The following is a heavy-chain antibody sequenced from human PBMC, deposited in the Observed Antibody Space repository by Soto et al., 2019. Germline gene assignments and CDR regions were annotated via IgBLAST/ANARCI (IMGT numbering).Heavy chain of an antibody. V-gene: IGHV3-11*04. Sequence: GGSLRLSCAASGFTFSDYYMSWIRQAPGKGLEWVSYISSSGSTIYYADSVKGRFTISRDNAKNSLYLQMNSLRAEDTAVYYCARDLSWGSNWYYYYYYGMDVWGQGTTVTVSS. CDR2: ISSSGSTI. J-gene: IGHJ6*02. D-gene: IGHD7-27*01. CDR1: GFTFSDYY. CDR3: ARDLSWGSNWYYYYYYGMDV.